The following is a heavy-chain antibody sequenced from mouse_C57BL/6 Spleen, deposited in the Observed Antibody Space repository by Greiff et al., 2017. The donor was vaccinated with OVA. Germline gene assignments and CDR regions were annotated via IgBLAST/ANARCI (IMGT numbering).Heavy chain of an antibody. CDR3: ARRGPYWYFDV. Sequence: VQLQQPGAELVRPGSSVKLSCKASGYTFTSYWMDWVKQRPGQGLEWIGNIYPSDSETHYNQKFKDKATLTVDKSSSTAYMQLSSLTSEDSAVYYCARRGPYWYFDVWGTGTTVTVSS. V-gene: IGHV1-61*01. CDR1: GYTFTSYW. CDR2: IYPSDSET. J-gene: IGHJ1*03.